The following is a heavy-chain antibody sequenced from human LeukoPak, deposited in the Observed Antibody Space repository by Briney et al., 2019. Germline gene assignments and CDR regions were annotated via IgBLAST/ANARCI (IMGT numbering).Heavy chain of an antibody. Sequence: ASVKVSCKASGYTFTSYDINWVRQATGQGLEWMGWMNPNSGNTGYAQKFQGRVTMTRNTSISTAYMELSSVRSEDTAVYYCAREMATITGYYYGMDVWGQGTTVTVSS. J-gene: IGHJ6*02. CDR1: GYTFTSYD. V-gene: IGHV1-8*01. CDR3: AREMATITGYYYGMDV. CDR2: MNPNSGNT. D-gene: IGHD5-24*01.